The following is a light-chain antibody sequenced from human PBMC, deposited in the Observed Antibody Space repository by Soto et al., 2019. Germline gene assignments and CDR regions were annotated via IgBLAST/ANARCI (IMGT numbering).Light chain of an antibody. V-gene: IGKV1-39*01. Sequence: DIQITQSPSSLSASVGDRVTITCRASQSISSYLNWYQQKPGKAPKLLIYAASSLQSGVPSRFSGSGSGTDFTLTISSLQPEDFVTYYCQQSYRSPRTFGLGTKVDIK. CDR1: QSISSY. CDR3: QQSYRSPRT. J-gene: IGKJ1*01. CDR2: AAS.